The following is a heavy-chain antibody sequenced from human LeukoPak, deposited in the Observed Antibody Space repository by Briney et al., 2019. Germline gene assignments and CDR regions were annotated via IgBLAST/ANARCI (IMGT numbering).Heavy chain of an antibody. CDR3: SRGIAARRGGNWFEP. V-gene: IGHV1-2*02. CDR2: INPNSGGT. J-gene: IGHJ5*02. Sequence: ASVKVSCKASGYTFTGYYMHWVRPAPGQGLEWMGWINPNSGGTNYAQKFQGRVTMTRDTSISTAYMELSRLRPDGTAVYSCSRGIAARRGGNWFEPWGQGTLVTVSS. CDR1: GYTFTGYY. D-gene: IGHD6-6*01.